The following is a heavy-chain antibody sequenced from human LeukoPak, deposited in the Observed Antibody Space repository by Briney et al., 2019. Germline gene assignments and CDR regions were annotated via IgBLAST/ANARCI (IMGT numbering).Heavy chain of an antibody. J-gene: IGHJ6*03. CDR1: GGSISSGDYY. Sequence: TLSLTCTVSGGSISSGDYYWTWIRQPPGKGLEWIGYIYYSGSTYYNPSLRSRVTISVDTSKNQFSLKLSSVTAADTAVYYCARCMVRGNFYYMDVWGKGTTVTVSS. CDR3: ARCMVRGNFYYMDV. D-gene: IGHD3-10*01. CDR2: IYYSGST. V-gene: IGHV4-30-4*08.